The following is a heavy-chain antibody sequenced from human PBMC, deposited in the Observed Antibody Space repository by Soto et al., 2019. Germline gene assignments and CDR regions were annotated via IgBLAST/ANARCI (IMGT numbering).Heavy chain of an antibody. V-gene: IGHV1-69*01. D-gene: IGHD2-21*02. CDR3: ARGVVVTAIPQVSYYYYGLDV. CDR1: GGTFSSYA. CDR2: VIPIFGTT. Sequence: QVQLVQTGAEVRKPGSSVKVSCKASGGTFSSYAISWVRQAPGQGLEWMGGVIPIFGTTNYAQKFQDRVTITADESASTAYRDLSSLRSDDTAVYYCARGVVVTAIPQVSYYYYGLDVWGQGTTVTVSS. J-gene: IGHJ6*02.